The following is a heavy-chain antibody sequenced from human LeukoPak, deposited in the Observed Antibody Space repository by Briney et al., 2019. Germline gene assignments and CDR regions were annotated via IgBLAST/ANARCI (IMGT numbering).Heavy chain of an antibody. V-gene: IGHV4-61*02. CDR1: GGSISSGSYY. J-gene: IGHJ3*02. CDR3: ARDSVRGFVVVTANAFDI. D-gene: IGHD2-21*02. Sequence: SETLSLTCAVSGGSISSGSYYWSWIRQPAGKGLEWIGRIYTSGSTNYNPSLKSRVTISVDTSKNQFSLKLSSVTAADTAVYYCARDSVRGFVVVTANAFDIWGQGTMVTVSS. CDR2: IYTSGST.